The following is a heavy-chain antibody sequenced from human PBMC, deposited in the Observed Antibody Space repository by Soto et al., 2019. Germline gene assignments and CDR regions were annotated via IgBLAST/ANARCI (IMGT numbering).Heavy chain of an antibody. Sequence: EVQLVEWGGGLVKPGGSLRLSCAASGFKFNYAWMNWVRQVPGKGLEWVGRIKSKINGGTIEYAAPVKGRFTISRDDAPNALYLHLISLKTEDTAVYYCGRVIVYYYYNMDVWGKGTSVTVSS. V-gene: IGHV3-15*01. CDR3: GRVIVYYYYNMDV. J-gene: IGHJ6*03. CDR1: GFKFNYAW. CDR2: IKSKINGGTI. D-gene: IGHD2-15*01.